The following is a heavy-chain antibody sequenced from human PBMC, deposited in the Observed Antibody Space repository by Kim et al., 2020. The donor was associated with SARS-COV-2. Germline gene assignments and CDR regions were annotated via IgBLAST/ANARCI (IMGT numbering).Heavy chain of an antibody. J-gene: IGHJ6*03. CDR3: ARDYGGPYYYYYMDV. D-gene: IGHD4-17*01. Sequence: ATVKGRFTISRYNCKNTLYLQMNSLRAEATAVYYCARDYGGPYYYYYMDVWGKGTTVTVSS. V-gene: IGHV3-30*07.